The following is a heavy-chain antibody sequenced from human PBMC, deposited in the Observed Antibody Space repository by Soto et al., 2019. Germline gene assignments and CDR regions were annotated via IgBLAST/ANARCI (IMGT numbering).Heavy chain of an antibody. CDR3: ARKDKSGYFNWFDP. Sequence: GESLKIACRTSGYRFTSYWIAWVRQMPGKGLEWMGIIFPSDSDTRYSPSFQGQVTISADRSTSTVFLQWASLKASDTAVYFCARKDKSGYFNWFDPWGQGTLVTVSS. D-gene: IGHD3-22*01. V-gene: IGHV5-51*01. CDR2: IFPSDSDT. J-gene: IGHJ5*02. CDR1: GYRFTSYW.